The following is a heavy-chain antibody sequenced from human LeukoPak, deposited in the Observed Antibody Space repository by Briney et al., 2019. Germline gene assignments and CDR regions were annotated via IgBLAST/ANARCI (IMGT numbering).Heavy chain of an antibody. CDR3: ARDWGIQQWPPSYFDY. V-gene: IGHV1-46*01. J-gene: IGHJ4*02. D-gene: IGHD5-18*01. Sequence: ASVKVSCKAAGYTFTNYYMHWVRQAPGQGLEWMGIIDPSGGSTTYAQKFQGRVTMTRDTSTSTVYMELTSLRSEDTAMYYCARDWGIQQWPPSYFDYWGQGTLVTVSS. CDR2: IDPSGGST. CDR1: GYTFTNYY.